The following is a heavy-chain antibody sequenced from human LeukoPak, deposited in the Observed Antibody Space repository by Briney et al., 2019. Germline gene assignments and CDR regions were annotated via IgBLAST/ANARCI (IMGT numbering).Heavy chain of an antibody. CDR3: AKDDYDYVWGSYRFDY. J-gene: IGHJ4*02. Sequence: QPGGSLRLSCAASGFTFSSYGIHWVRQAPGKGLEWVAVISYDGSNKYYADSVKGRFTISRDNSKNTLYLQMNSLRAEDTAVYYCAKDDYDYVWGSYRFDYWGQGTLVTVSS. CDR1: GFTFSSYG. V-gene: IGHV3-30*18. CDR2: ISYDGSNK. D-gene: IGHD3-16*02.